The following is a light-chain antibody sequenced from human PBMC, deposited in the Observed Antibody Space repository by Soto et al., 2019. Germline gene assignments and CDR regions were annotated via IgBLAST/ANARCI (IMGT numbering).Light chain of an antibody. Sequence: DIVMTQSPDSLAVSLGERATINCKSSQSVLYSSNNKNYLAWYQQKPGQPPKLLIYWASTRESGVPDRFSGSGSWTDFTRTVSSLQAEDVAVYYCQQYYSTPLTFGGGTKVEIK. CDR3: QQYYSTPLT. V-gene: IGKV4-1*01. CDR1: QSVLYSSNNKNY. J-gene: IGKJ4*01. CDR2: WAS.